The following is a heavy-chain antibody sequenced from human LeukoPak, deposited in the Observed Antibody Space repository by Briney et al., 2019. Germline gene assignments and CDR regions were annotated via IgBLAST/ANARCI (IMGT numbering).Heavy chain of an antibody. CDR3: AQAEKRESGHRFQH. CDR2: ISGTGGSA. Sequence: GGSLRLSCAASGFTFNNYAMNWVRQGPGEGLEWVSAISGTGGSAYYADSVKGRFTISRDNSKNTLYLEMNSLRADDTAVYYCAQAEKRESGHRFQHWGQGILVTVSS. D-gene: IGHD3-3*01. J-gene: IGHJ1*01. V-gene: IGHV3-23*01. CDR1: GFTFNNYA.